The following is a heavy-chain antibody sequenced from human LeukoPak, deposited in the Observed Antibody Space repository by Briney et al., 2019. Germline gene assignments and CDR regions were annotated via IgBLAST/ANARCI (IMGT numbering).Heavy chain of an antibody. V-gene: IGHV3-7*01. CDR1: GFTFTNYW. CDR3: ARDRDSSGLYGGADL. CDR2: IKQDGSEK. D-gene: IGHD6-19*01. Sequence: GGSLRLSCAASGFTFTNYWMTWVRQAPGKGLEWVANIKQDGSEKYSVDSVKGRFTISRDTAKNSLYLQMNSLRVEDTAIYFCARDRDSSGLYGGADLWGQGVLVTVSA. J-gene: IGHJ5*02.